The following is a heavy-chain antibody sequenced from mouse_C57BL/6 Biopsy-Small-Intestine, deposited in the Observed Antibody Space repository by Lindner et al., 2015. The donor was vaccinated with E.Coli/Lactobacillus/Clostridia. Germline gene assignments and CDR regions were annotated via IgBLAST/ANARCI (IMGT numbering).Heavy chain of an antibody. V-gene: IGHV1-31*01. CDR2: IYPYNGLS. CDR3: ARSEGSSGFFDY. J-gene: IGHJ2*01. Sequence: VQLQESGPELVKPGASVKISCKASGYSFTDYYMHWVKQSHGNFLDWIGYIYPYNGLSSYNQKFKGKATLTVDKSSSTAYMEVRSLTSEDSAVYYCARSEGSSGFFDYWGQGATLKVSS. CDR1: GYSFTDYY. D-gene: IGHD3-2*02.